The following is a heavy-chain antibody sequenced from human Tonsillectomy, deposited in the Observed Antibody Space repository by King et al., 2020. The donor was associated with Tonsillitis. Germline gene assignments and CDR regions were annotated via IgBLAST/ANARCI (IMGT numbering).Heavy chain of an antibody. CDR1: GFTFSSYT. J-gene: IGHJ4*02. V-gene: IGHV3-30-3*01. CDR2: ISFDGSRK. D-gene: IGHD2-15*01. CDR3: ARDRGTASFDY. Sequence: VQLVESGGGVVQPGRSLRLSCTASGFTFSSYTIHWVRQAPGKGLEWVAAISFDGSRKYYRDSVKCRFTISRDNSRNTLNRQMNSLRPEDTAVYYCARDRGTASFDYWGPGTLVTVSS.